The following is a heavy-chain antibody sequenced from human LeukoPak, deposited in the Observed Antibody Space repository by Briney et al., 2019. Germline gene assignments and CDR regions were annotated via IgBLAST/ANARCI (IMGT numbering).Heavy chain of an antibody. Sequence: ASVKVSCKTSGYSLTDYYMHWVRQAPGQGLEWMGWINPNSGGTNFAQRFQDRVTMTRDMSISTAYMELSRLRSDDTAIYYCTRGYYDSSDFEYFHHWGQGTLVTVSS. CDR1: GYSLTDYY. V-gene: IGHV1-2*02. D-gene: IGHD3-22*01. CDR3: TRGYYDSSDFEYFHH. J-gene: IGHJ1*01. CDR2: INPNSGGT.